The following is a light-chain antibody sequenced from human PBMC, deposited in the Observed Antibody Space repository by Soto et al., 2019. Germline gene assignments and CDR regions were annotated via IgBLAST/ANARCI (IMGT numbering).Light chain of an antibody. V-gene: IGKV1-9*01. CDR3: QQYNTYST. J-gene: IGKJ5*01. CDR1: QDIAIY. CDR2: AAS. Sequence: IHLTQSPSSLSAPVGDRVRITCRASQDIAIYLAWYQQKPGEAPKLLIYAASTLYGGVPSRFSGSGSGTDFALTITSLQADDFATYYCQQYNTYSTFGQGTRLEIK.